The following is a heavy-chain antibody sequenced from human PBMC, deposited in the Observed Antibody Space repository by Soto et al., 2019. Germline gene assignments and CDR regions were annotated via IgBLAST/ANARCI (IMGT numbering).Heavy chain of an antibody. CDR3: ARYSFGYVDS. CDR2: ISSSGRTI. J-gene: IGHJ5*01. CDR1: GFTFSDYY. V-gene: IGHV3-11*01. D-gene: IGHD5-18*01. Sequence: PGGSLRLSCAASGFTFSDYYMSWIRQAPGKGLEWVSYISSSGRTIFYADSVKGRFTISRDNAKNSLYLQMNSLRGEDTAVYFCARYSFGYVDSWGQGTLVTVSS.